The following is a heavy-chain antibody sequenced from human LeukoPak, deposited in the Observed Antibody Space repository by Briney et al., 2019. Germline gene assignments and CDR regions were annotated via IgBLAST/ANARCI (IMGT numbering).Heavy chain of an antibody. D-gene: IGHD6-6*01. J-gene: IGHJ4*02. Sequence: GGSLRLSCAASGFTFSSYAMSWVRQAPGKGLEWVSAISGSGGSTYYADSVKGRFTISRDNSKNTLYPQMNSLRAEDTAVYYCAKSPKYSSSSTFDYWGQGTLVTVSS. CDR2: ISGSGGST. CDR3: AKSPKYSSSSTFDY. CDR1: GFTFSSYA. V-gene: IGHV3-23*01.